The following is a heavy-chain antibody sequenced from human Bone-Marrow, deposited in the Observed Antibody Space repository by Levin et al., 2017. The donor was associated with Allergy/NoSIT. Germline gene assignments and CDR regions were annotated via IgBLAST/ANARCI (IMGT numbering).Heavy chain of an antibody. CDR2: VDHNGDT. D-gene: IGHD5-24*01. V-gene: IGHV4-34*01. Sequence: SETLSLTCAMSGGSFSAYRWSWVRQTPGKGLEWLGEVDHNGDTNYNPSFKIRVTISVVKSKTQFSLSLTPLTASDTGIYYCARLRDDYNYNTEHWGQGTLVTVSS. J-gene: IGHJ1*01. CDR3: ARLRDDYNYNTEH. CDR1: GGSFSAYR.